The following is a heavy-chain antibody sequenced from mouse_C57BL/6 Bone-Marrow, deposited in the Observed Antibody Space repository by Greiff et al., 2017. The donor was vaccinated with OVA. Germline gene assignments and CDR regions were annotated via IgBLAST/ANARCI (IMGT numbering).Heavy chain of an antibody. CDR2: INSDGGST. J-gene: IGHJ3*01. Sequence: DVKLQESGGGLVQPGESLKLFCESNEYEFPSHAMSWVRKTPEKRLELVAAINSDGGSTYYPDTMERRFIISRDNTKKTLYLQLSSLRSEDTALENGARHDYDYLAWFADWGQGILVTVSA. CDR1: EYEFPSHA. D-gene: IGHD2-4*01. CDR3: ARHDYDYLAWFAD. V-gene: IGHV5-2*01.